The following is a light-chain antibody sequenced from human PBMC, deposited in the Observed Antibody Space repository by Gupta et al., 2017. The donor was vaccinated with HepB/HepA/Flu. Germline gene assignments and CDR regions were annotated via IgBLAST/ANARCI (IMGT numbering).Light chain of an antibody. Sequence: QSTLTQPRSVSGSPGQSVTISCTGTSSDVGGYRFVSWYRQDSGKAPKLIMYHATARPPGVSDRFSGSKSGNTASLTISRLRPEDESEYYCCSFAGSYTWMFGGGTKVTVL. CDR3: CSFAGSYTWM. CDR1: SSDVGGYRF. J-gene: IGLJ3*02. V-gene: IGLV2-11*01. CDR2: HAT.